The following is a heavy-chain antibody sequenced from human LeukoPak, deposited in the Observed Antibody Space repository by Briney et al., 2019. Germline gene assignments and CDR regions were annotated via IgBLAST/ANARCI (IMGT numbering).Heavy chain of an antibody. Sequence: GASVKVSCKASGGTFSNHAVIWVRQAPGQGLEWMGKITPIFRTATYAQRFQGRVTISTDESTSTAYMELTSLRSDDTAVYYCARGDGYGYYYMDVWGKGTTVTVSS. V-gene: IGHV1-69*05. J-gene: IGHJ6*03. CDR2: ITPIFRTA. CDR3: ARGDGYGYYYMDV. CDR1: GGTFSNHA. D-gene: IGHD3-22*01.